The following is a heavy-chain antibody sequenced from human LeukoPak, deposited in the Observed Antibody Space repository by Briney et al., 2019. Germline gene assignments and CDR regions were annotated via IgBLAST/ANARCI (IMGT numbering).Heavy chain of an antibody. CDR1: GYTFTGYY. CDR3: ARDGTVVTANDAFDI. CDR2: ISAYNGNT. D-gene: IGHD4-23*01. J-gene: IGHJ3*02. V-gene: IGHV1-18*04. Sequence: ASVKVSCKASGYTFTGYYMHWVRQAPGQGLEWMGWISAYNGNTNYAQKLQGRVTMTTDTSTSTAYMELRSLRSDDTAVYYCARDGTVVTANDAFDIWGQGTMVTVSS.